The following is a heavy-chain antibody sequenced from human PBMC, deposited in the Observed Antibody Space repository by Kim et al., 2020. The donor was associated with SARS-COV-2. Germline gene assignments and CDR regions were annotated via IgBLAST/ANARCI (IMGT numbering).Heavy chain of an antibody. CDR1: GFTFSSYS. Sequence: GGSLRLSCAASGFTFSSYSMNWVRQAPGKGLEWVSSISSSSSYIYYADSVKGRFTISRDNAKNSLYLQMNSLRAEDTAVYYCARGDIVVVPGGMDVWGQGTTVTVSS. V-gene: IGHV3-21*01. D-gene: IGHD2-2*01. J-gene: IGHJ6*02. CDR2: ISSSSSYI. CDR3: ARGDIVVVPGGMDV.